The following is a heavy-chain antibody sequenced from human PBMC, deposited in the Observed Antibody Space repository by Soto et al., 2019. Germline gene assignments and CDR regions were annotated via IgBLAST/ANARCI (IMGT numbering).Heavy chain of an antibody. V-gene: IGHV4-31*03. Sequence: QVQLQESGPGLVKPSQTLSLTCTVSGGSISSTGYFWTWIRQHPGKGLEWIGYIFYSGSTFHNPSLKSRVTISVDTSKNQFSLELSSVTAADTAVYYCAREAGSGDYSDYWGQGTLVTVSS. D-gene: IGHD1-26*01. J-gene: IGHJ4*02. CDR3: AREAGSGDYSDY. CDR2: IFYSGST. CDR1: GGSISSTGYF.